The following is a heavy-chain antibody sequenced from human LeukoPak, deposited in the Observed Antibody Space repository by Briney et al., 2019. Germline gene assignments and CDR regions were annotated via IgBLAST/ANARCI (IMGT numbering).Heavy chain of an antibody. CDR2: IIPIFGTA. D-gene: IGHD2-8*02. Sequence: GASVKVSCKASGVTFSSYAISWVRQAPGQGLEWMGGIIPIFGTANYAQKFQGRVTITTDESTSTAYMELSSLRSEDTVVYYCARVSGYWLDYWGQGTLVTVSS. V-gene: IGHV1-69*05. J-gene: IGHJ4*02. CDR1: GVTFSSYA. CDR3: ARVSGYWLDY.